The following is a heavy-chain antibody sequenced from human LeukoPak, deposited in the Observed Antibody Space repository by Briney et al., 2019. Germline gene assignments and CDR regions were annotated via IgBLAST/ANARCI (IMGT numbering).Heavy chain of an antibody. CDR3: ARDFSWGPDL. V-gene: IGHV1-2*02. CDR1: GFSLTGHY. CDR2: INGNSGDT. J-gene: IGHJ5*02. D-gene: IGHD7-27*01. Sequence: ASVTVSCKGSGFSLTGHYMHWLRQARGQGLEWMGWINGNSGDTNYAQKFQDRVIMTRDTSVNTVYMELSRLRSDDTATYYCARDFSWGPDLWGQGTLVIVSS.